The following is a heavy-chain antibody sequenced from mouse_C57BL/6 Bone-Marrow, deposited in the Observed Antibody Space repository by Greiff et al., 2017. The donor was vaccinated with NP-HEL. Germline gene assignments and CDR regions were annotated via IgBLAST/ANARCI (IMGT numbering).Heavy chain of an antibody. CDR1: GFSLTSYG. Sequence: QVQLKESGPGLVQPSQSLSITCTVSGFSLTSYGVHWVRQSPGKGLEWLGVIWRGGSTDYNAAFMSRLSITKDNSKSQVFFKMNSLQADDTAIYYCAKSSYYYGSSYEGYAMDYWGQGTSVTVSS. CDR2: IWRGGST. D-gene: IGHD1-1*01. V-gene: IGHV2-5*01. J-gene: IGHJ4*01. CDR3: AKSSYYYGSSYEGYAMDY.